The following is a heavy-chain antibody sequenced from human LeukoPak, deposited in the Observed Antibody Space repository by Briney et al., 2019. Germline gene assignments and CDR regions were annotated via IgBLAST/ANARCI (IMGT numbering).Heavy chain of an antibody. CDR2: ISNNGGYT. J-gene: IGHJ4*02. V-gene: IGHV3-23*01. CDR3: AKDFRIGYSAHFDY. CDR1: GFTFSSSA. Sequence: PGGSLRLSWAASGFTFSSSAMSWVRQAPGKGLEWVSAISNNGGYTYYADSVQGRFTISRDNSKGTLCLQMNSLRAEDTAVYYCAKDFRIGYSAHFDYWGQGALVTVSS. D-gene: IGHD2-21*01.